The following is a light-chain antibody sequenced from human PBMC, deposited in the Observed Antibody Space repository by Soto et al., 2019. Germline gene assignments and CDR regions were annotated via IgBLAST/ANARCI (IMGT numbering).Light chain of an antibody. CDR1: QSVSSY. V-gene: IGKV3-11*01. Sequence: EIVLTQSPATLSLSPGERATLSCRATQSVSSYLAWYQQKPGQAPRLLSYDAPNRATGIPARFSGSGSGTAFTITISSLEPADFAVYYCHQRSNWPPYTVGQGTKLEIK. CDR3: HQRSNWPPYT. CDR2: DAP. J-gene: IGKJ2*01.